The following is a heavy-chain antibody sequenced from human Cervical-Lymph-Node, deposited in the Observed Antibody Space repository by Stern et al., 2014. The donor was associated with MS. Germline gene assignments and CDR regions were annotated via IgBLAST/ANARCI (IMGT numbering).Heavy chain of an antibody. V-gene: IGHV5-51*01. CDR3: ARQRYFDY. Sequence: VQLVQSGPELKRPGESLKISCQASGYTFTSYWIGWVRQMPGKGLEWIAIIFPGGSDIRYSPSFQGQVTISADKSSSTAYLQWNNLKASDTAIYYCARQRYFDYWGQGTLVTVSS. CDR1: GYTFTSYW. J-gene: IGHJ4*02. CDR2: IFPGGSDI.